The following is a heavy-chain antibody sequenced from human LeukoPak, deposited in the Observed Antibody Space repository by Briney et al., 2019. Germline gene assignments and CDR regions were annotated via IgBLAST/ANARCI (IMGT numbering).Heavy chain of an antibody. CDR3: ARDYCSSTSCYGDYYYYYYMDV. J-gene: IGHJ6*03. D-gene: IGHD2-2*01. Sequence: PSETLSLTCTVSGGSIGSYYWSWIRQPAGKGLEWIGRIYTSGSTNYNPSLKSRVTMSVDTSKNQFSLKLSSVTAADTAVYYCARDYCSSTSCYGDYYYYYYMDVWGKGTTVTVSS. CDR2: IYTSGST. V-gene: IGHV4-4*07. CDR1: GGSIGSYY.